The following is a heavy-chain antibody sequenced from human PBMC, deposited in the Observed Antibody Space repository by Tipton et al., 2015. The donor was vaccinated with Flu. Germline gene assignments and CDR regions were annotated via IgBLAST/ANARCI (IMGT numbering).Heavy chain of an antibody. CDR1: GYTFTSYY. J-gene: IGHJ5*02. Sequence: QVQLVQSGAEVKKHGASVKVSCKASGYTFTSYYMHWVRQAPGQGLEWMGIINPSGGSTSYAQKFQGRVTMTRDTSTSTVYMELSSLRSEDTAVYYCAKGGSFLLFAYNWFDPWGQGTLVTVSS. D-gene: IGHD2-15*01. CDR2: INPSGGST. CDR3: AKGGSFLLFAYNWFDP. V-gene: IGHV1-46*01.